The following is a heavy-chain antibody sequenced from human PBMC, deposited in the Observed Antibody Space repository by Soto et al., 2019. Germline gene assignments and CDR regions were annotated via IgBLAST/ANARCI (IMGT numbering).Heavy chain of an antibody. V-gene: IGHV3-23*01. CDR1: EITFGSRA. Sequence: GGSLRLSCVASEITFGSRAMSWFRQAPGEGLEWVSTITDTGGDTKYADSVRGRFTMSRDNSKKTLYLQMNSLRVEDSALYYCARGSTDSYPGSRIFDFWGRGTLVTVSS. CDR2: ITDTGGDT. CDR3: ARGSTDSYPGSRIFDF. D-gene: IGHD3-10*01. J-gene: IGHJ4*02.